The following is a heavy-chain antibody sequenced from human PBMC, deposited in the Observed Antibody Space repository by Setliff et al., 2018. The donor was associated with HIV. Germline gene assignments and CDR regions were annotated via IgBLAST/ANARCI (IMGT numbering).Heavy chain of an antibody. D-gene: IGHD3-16*01. Sequence: PSETLSLTCTVSGDSISSNNYCWAWIRQSPGKGLEWIGCIFYGGSVYGSGRTFFNPSLKSRVTMSVDTSKNQFSLKVKSVTAADTAVYFCARGGAVSADFDSWGQGTLVTVSS. CDR2: IFYGGSVYGSGRT. CDR1: GDSISSNNYC. V-gene: IGHV4-39*01. J-gene: IGHJ5*01. CDR3: ARGGAVSADFDS.